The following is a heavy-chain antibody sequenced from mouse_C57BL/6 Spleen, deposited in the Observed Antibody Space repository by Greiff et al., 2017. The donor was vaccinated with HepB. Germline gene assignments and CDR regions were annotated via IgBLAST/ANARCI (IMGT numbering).Heavy chain of an antibody. CDR2: ISDGGSYT. J-gene: IGHJ3*01. CDR3: ARELCFAY. CDR1: GFTFSSYA. Sequence: EVKLMESGGGLVKPGGSLKLSCAASGFTFSSYAMSWVRQTPEKRLEWVATISDGGSYTYYPDNVKGRFTISRDNAKNNLYLQMSHLKSEDTAMYYCARELCFAYWGQGTLVTVSA. V-gene: IGHV5-4*01. D-gene: IGHD1-1*02.